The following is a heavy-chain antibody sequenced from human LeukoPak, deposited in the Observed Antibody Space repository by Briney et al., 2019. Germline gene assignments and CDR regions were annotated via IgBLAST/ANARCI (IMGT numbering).Heavy chain of an antibody. Sequence: GGSLRLSCAASGFTFSDHYMDWVRQAPGKGLEWVANIKQDASEKYYVDSVKGRFTISRDNAKNSLYLQMNSLRAEDTAVYYCTRDNPFGAYWGQGTLVTVSS. D-gene: IGHD3-16*01. CDR2: IKQDASEK. CDR1: GFTFSDHY. J-gene: IGHJ4*02. CDR3: TRDNPFGAY. V-gene: IGHV3-7*03.